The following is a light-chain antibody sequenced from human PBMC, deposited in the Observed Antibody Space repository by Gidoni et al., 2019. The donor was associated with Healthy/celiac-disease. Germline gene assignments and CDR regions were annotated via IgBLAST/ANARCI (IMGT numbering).Light chain of an antibody. CDR3: QQDYNFPT. Sequence: PGERVTLSCRASQSVSSSYLTWYQQKPGQAPRLLIYGASTRATSIPARFSGSGSGTDYTLTISSLQPEDFAVYYCQQDYNFPTFXQXTRLEIK. V-gene: IGKV3D-7*01. J-gene: IGKJ5*01. CDR1: QSVSSSY. CDR2: GAS.